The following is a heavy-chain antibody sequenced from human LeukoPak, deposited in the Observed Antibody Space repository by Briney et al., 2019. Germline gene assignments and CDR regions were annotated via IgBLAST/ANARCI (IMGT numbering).Heavy chain of an antibody. CDR2: INHSGST. CDR3: ARSSLGYCSSTSCYGGCYFDY. Sequence: SETLSLTCAVYGGSFSGYYWSWIRQPPGKGLEWIGEINHSGSTNYNPSLKSRVTISVDTSKNQFSLKLSSVTAADTAVYYCARSSLGYCSSTSCYGGCYFDYWGQGTLVTVSS. CDR1: GGSFSGYY. J-gene: IGHJ4*02. D-gene: IGHD2-2*01. V-gene: IGHV4-34*01.